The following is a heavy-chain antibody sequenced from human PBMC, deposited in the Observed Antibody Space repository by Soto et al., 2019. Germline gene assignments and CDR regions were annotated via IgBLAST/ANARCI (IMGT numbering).Heavy chain of an antibody. Sequence: GGSLRLSCAASGFTFSSYWMSWVRQAPGKGLEGVANIKQDGGEKYYVDSVKGRFTISRDNAKNSLYLQMNSLRAEDTAVYYCASSPDYDFWSGPQAGYYYMDVWGKGTTVTVSS. J-gene: IGHJ6*03. CDR3: ASSPDYDFWSGPQAGYYYMDV. CDR1: GFTFSSYW. D-gene: IGHD3-3*01. V-gene: IGHV3-7*01. CDR2: IKQDGGEK.